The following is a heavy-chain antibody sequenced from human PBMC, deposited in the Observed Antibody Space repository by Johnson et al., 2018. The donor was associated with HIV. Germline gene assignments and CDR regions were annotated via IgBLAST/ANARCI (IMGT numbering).Heavy chain of an antibody. Sequence: QVQLVESGGRVVQPGGSLRLSCAASGFSFSSYGMHWVRQAPGKGLEWVSTISGSGGSTYYAVSVKGRFTISRDNSKSTLYLQMNSLGAEDTAAYYCVKAHDYGDYVAFDIWGQGTMVTVSS. V-gene: IGHV3-NL1*01. D-gene: IGHD4-17*01. CDR1: GFSFSSYG. CDR3: VKAHDYGDYVAFDI. CDR2: ISGSGGST. J-gene: IGHJ3*02.